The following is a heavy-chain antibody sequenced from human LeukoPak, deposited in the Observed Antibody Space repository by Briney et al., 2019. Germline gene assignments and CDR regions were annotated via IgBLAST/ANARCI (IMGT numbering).Heavy chain of an antibody. CDR3: ARDPSTIFGSPFFDY. D-gene: IGHD3-3*01. CDR1: GFTFDDYA. Sequence: GGSLRLSCAASGFTFDDYAMHWVRQAPGKGLEWVSGISWNSGSIGYADSVKGRFTISRDNAKNSLYLQMNSLRAEDTAVYYCARDPSTIFGSPFFDYWGQGTLVTVSS. V-gene: IGHV3-9*01. J-gene: IGHJ4*02. CDR2: ISWNSGSI.